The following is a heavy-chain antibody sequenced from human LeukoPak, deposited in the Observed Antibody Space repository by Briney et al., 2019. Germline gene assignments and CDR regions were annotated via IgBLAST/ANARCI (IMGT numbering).Heavy chain of an antibody. J-gene: IGHJ5*02. CDR3: ATAPPNYGDYSVGFDP. CDR2: IYYSGST. V-gene: IGHV4-30-4*01. CDR1: GGSISSGDYY. D-gene: IGHD4-17*01. Sequence: SETLSLTCTVSGGSISSGDYYWSWIRQPPGKGLEWIGYIYYSGSTYYNPSLKSRVTISVDTSKNQFSLKLSSVTAADTAVYYCATAPPNYGDYSVGFDPWGQGTLVTVSS.